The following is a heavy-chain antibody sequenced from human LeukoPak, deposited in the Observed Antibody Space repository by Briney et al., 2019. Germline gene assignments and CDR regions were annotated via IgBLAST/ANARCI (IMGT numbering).Heavy chain of an antibody. CDR1: GYTLTALS. CDR3: ATNVDYSDDY. D-gene: IGHD4-11*01. J-gene: IGHJ4*02. CDR2: FDPEDGEP. Sequence: GASVKVSCKVSGYTLTALSIQWVRQVPGKGLEWMGGFDPEDGEPIYAQRFQGRVTMTEDTSTDTAYMDLSSLRSDDTAVYCCATNVDYSDDYWGQGTLVTVSS. V-gene: IGHV1-24*01.